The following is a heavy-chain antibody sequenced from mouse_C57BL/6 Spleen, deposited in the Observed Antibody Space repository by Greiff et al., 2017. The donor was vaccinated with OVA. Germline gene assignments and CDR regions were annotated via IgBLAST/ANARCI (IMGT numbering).Heavy chain of an antibody. CDR2: IYPSDSET. J-gene: IGHJ4*01. Sequence: QVHVKQPGAELVRPGSSVKLSCKASGYTFTSYWMDWVKQRPGQGLEWIGNIYPSDSETHYNQKFKDKATLTVDKSSSTAYMQLSSLTSEDSAVYYCARSGDGYRYWGQGTSVTVSS. D-gene: IGHD2-3*01. CDR3: ARSGDGYRY. CDR1: GYTFTSYW. V-gene: IGHV1-61*01.